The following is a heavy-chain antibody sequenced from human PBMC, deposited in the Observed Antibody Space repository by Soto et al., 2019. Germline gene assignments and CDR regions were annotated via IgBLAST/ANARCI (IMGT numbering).Heavy chain of an antibody. V-gene: IGHV1-3*01. CDR3: ARAACSSTSCYNYYAYGMDV. CDR1: GYTFTTYS. Sequence: QVQLVQSGPEMKKPGASVKLSCKASGYTFTTYSMHWVRQAPGQRLEWMGWIHAGNGNTEHSQKFQGRVTITRDTFASTAYLELGSLRSEDTAVYYCARAACSSTSCYNYYAYGMDVWGQGIAVTVS. CDR2: IHAGNGNT. J-gene: IGHJ6*02. D-gene: IGHD2-2*01.